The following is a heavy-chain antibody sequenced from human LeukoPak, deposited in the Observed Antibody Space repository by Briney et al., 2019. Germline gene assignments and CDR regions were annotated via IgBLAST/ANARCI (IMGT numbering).Heavy chain of an antibody. D-gene: IGHD3-22*01. J-gene: IGHJ4*02. Sequence: GGSLRLFCAASGFTFSSYGMSWVRQAPGKGLEWVSAISGSGGSTYYADSVKGRFTISRDNSKNTLNLQMNSLRAEDTAVYYCAKDPTHYRVWDSYESIGLSYWGQGTLVTVSS. CDR2: ISGSGGST. CDR1: GFTFSSYG. CDR3: AKDPTHYRVWDSYESIGLSY. V-gene: IGHV3-23*01.